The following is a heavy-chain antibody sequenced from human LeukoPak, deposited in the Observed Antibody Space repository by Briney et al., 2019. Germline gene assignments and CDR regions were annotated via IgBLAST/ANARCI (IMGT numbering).Heavy chain of an antibody. V-gene: IGHV3-64*01. CDR2: ISSNGGST. CDR1: GFTFSSYA. Sequence: GGSLRLSCAASGFTFSSYAMHWVRQAPGKGLEYVSAISSNGGSTYYANSVKGRFTISRDNSKNTLYLQMGSLRAEDMAVYYCARPHCSGGGCYPYYFDYWGQGTLVTVSS. CDR3: ARPHCSGGGCYPYYFDY. J-gene: IGHJ4*02. D-gene: IGHD2-15*01.